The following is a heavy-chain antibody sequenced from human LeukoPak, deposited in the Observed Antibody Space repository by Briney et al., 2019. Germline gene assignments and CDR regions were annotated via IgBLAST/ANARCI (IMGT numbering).Heavy chain of an antibody. D-gene: IGHD2-8*01. Sequence: ASVKVSCKASGYTFTSYDINWVRPATGQGLEWMGWMNPNSGNTGYAQKFQGRVTMTRNTSISTAYMELSSLRSEDTAVYYCARVHCTNGVCYEWFDPWGQGTLVTVSS. V-gene: IGHV1-8*01. CDR3: ARVHCTNGVCYEWFDP. CDR2: MNPNSGNT. J-gene: IGHJ5*02. CDR1: GYTFTSYD.